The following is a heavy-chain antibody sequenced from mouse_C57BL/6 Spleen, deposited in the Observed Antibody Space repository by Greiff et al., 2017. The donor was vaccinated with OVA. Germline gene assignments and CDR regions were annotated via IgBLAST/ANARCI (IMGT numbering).Heavy chain of an antibody. Sequence: VQLQQPGAELVKPGASVKMSCKASGYTFTSYWITWVKQRPGQGLEWIGDIYPGSGSTNYNEKFKSKATLTVDTSSSTAYMQLSSLTSEDSAVYYCARRPGSSFWFAYWGQGTLVTVSA. V-gene: IGHV1-55*01. CDR3: ARRPGSSFWFAY. CDR1: GYTFTSYW. J-gene: IGHJ3*01. CDR2: IYPGSGST. D-gene: IGHD1-1*01.